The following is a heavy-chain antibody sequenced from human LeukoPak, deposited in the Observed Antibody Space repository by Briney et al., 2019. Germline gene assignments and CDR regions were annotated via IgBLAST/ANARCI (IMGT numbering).Heavy chain of an antibody. V-gene: IGHV1-2*06. CDR2: INPNSGGT. CDR3: ARDGDYDSSGFFLDY. CDR1: GYTFTAYY. D-gene: IGHD3-22*01. Sequence: ASVKVSGKASGYTFTAYYMHWVRQAPGQGLEWMGRINPNSGGTNCAQKFQGRVTMTRDTSISTAYMELSRLRSDDTAVYYCARDGDYDSSGFFLDYWGQGTLVTVSS. J-gene: IGHJ4*02.